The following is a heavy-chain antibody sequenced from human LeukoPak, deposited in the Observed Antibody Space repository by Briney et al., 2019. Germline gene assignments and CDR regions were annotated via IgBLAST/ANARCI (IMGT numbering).Heavy chain of an antibody. D-gene: IGHD1-1*01. CDR2: IYPGDSDT. V-gene: IGHV5-51*01. CDR1: GYSLTSYW. J-gene: IGHJ4*02. CDR3: ARRGESWLPPWERYLDY. Sequence: RGESLKISCKGSGYSLTSYWIGWVRQMPGKGLEWMGIIYPGDSDTRYSPSFQGQVTISADKSISTAYLQWSSLKASDTAMYYCARRGESWLPPWERYLDYWGQGTLVTVSS.